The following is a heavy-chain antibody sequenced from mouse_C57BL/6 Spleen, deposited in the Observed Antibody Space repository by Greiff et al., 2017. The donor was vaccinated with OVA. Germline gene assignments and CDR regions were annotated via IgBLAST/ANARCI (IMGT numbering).Heavy chain of an antibody. V-gene: IGHV1-69*01. J-gene: IGHJ2*01. CDR3: ARKETGTYYFDY. Sequence: QVQLQQPGAELVMPGASVKLSCKASGYTFTSYWMHWVKQRPGQGLEWIGEIDPSDSYTNYNQKFKGKSTLTVDKSSSTAYMQLSSLTSEDSAVYYCARKETGTYYFDYWGQGTTLTVSS. CDR2: IDPSDSYT. CDR1: GYTFTSYW. D-gene: IGHD4-1*01.